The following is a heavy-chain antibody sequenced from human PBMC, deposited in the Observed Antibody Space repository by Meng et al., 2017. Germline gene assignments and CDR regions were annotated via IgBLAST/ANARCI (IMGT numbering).Heavy chain of an antibody. CDR2: IYHSGST. J-gene: IGHJ4*02. V-gene: IGHV4-4*02. CDR1: GGSISSSNW. CDR3: ARVVAATTLFLDY. D-gene: IGHD2-15*01. Sequence: QGRLQESGPGRVDPSGPRTLPCAVSGGSISSSNWWSWVRQPPGKGLDWIGEIYHSGSTNDNPSLKSRVTISVDKSKNQFSLKLSSVTAADTAVYYCARVVAATTLFLDYWGQGTLVTVSS.